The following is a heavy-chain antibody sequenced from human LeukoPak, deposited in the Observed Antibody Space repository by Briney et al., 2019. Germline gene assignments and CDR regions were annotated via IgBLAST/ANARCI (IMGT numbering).Heavy chain of an antibody. D-gene: IGHD6-13*01. CDR2: ISAYNGNT. V-gene: IGHV1-18*01. CDR3: ARGYSGSWYFDY. CDR1: GGTFSSYA. Sequence: ASVKVSCKASGGTFSSYAISWVRQAPGHGLEWMGWISAYNGNTNYAQKLQGRVTMTTDTSTSTPYMELRSRRSDDTAVYYCARGYSGSWYFDYWGQGTLVTVSS. J-gene: IGHJ4*02.